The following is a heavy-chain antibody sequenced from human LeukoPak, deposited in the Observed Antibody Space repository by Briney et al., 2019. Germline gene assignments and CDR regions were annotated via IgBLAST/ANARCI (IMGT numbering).Heavy chain of an antibody. CDR3: ARAYGDYNWFDP. J-gene: IGHJ5*02. Sequence: ASVKVSCKAPGYTFTSYYMHWVRQAPGQGLEWMGIINPSGGSTSYAQKFQGRVTMTRDTSTSTVYMELSSLRSEDTAVYYCARAYGDYNWFDPWGQGTLVTVSS. CDR1: GYTFTSYY. V-gene: IGHV1-46*01. D-gene: IGHD4-17*01. CDR2: INPSGGST.